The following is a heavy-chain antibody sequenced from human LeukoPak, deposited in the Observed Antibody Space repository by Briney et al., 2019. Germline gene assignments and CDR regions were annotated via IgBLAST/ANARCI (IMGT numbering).Heavy chain of an antibody. CDR1: GYSISSGYY. V-gene: IGHV4-38-2*01. J-gene: IGHJ5*02. CDR3: ARRSSAFDP. CDR2: IYHSGST. Sequence: PSETLSLTCAVSGYSISSGYYWGWIRQPPGKGLEWIGTIYHSGSTYYNPSLKSRVTISVDRSKNQFSLKLSSVTAADTAVYYSARRSSAFDPWGQGTLVTVSS.